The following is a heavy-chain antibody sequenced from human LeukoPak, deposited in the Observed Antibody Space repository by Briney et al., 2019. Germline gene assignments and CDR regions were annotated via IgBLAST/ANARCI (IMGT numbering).Heavy chain of an antibody. CDR3: ARPTGKWLPLDY. V-gene: IGHV1-3*01. D-gene: IGHD6-19*01. Sequence: GASVKVSCKASGYTFTSYAMHWVRQAPGHRLEWMGWINAGNGNTKYSQKFQGRVTITRDTSASTAYMELSSLRSEDTAVYYCARPTGKWLPLDYWGQGTLVTVSS. CDR1: GYTFTSYA. J-gene: IGHJ4*02. CDR2: INAGNGNT.